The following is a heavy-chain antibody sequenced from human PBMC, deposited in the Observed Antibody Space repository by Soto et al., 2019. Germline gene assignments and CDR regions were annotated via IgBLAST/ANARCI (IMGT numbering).Heavy chain of an antibody. Sequence: GASVKVSCKASGYTFTGYYMHWVRQAPGQGLEWMGWINPNSGGTNYAQKFQGWVTMTRDTSISTAYMELSRLRSDDTAVYYCARGPSPPAHGIFGVVPFDYWGQGTLVSVSS. CDR2: INPNSGGT. J-gene: IGHJ4*02. V-gene: IGHV1-2*04. CDR1: GYTFTGYY. CDR3: ARGPSPPAHGIFGVVPFDY. D-gene: IGHD3-3*01.